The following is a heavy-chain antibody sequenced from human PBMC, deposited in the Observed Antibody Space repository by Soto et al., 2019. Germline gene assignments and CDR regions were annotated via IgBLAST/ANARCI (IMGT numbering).Heavy chain of an antibody. CDR1: GYTFTRYA. V-gene: IGHV1-3*04. CDR3: GRGLGWIDP. Sequence: QVQLVQSGAEEKKPGASVKVSCQASGYTFTRYAMHWVRQAPGQRFEWMGWINTDNGNTKYSQKFQGRVAFTRDTSASTAYMELSSLRSEDTAVYYCGRGLGWIDPWGQGTLVIVSS. J-gene: IGHJ5*02. CDR2: INTDNGNT.